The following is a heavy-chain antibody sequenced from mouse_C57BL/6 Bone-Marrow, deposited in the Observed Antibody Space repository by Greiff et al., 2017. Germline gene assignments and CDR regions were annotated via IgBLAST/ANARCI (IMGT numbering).Heavy chain of an antibody. CDR2: INSDGGST. Sequence: EVQLVESGGGLVQPGESLKLSCESNEYEFPSHDMSWVRKTPEKRLELVAAINSDGGSTYYPDTMESRFIISRDNTKKTLYLQLSSLRSEDTALYYCARLSYGSSSYYAMDYWGQGTSVTVSS. D-gene: IGHD1-1*01. CDR3: ARLSYGSSSYYAMDY. V-gene: IGHV5-2*01. CDR1: EYEFPSHD. J-gene: IGHJ4*01.